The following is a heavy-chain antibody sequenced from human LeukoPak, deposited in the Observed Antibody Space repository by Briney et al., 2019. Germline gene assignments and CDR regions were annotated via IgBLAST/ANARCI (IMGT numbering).Heavy chain of an antibody. J-gene: IGHJ6*01. D-gene: IGHD3-10*01. CDR2: IWYDGSNK. V-gene: IGHV3-33*01. CDR1: GFTFSSYG. CDR3: ATQGSGSRQYYYHYGMLA. Sequence: GGSLRLSCAASGFTFSSYGMHWVRQAPGKGLEGVAVIWYDGSNKYYADSVKGRFTISRDNSKNTLYLQMNSLRADDTGVYYCATQGSGSRQYYYHYGMLAWGEGATLTVSS.